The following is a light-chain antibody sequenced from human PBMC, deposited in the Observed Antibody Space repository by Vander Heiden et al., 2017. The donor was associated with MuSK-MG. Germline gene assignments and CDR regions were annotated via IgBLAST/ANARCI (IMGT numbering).Light chain of an antibody. Sequence: SSELTQDPAVSVALGQTVKITCQGDSLRTYSASWYQQKPGQAPSVVIYAANKRPAGIPDRFSGSSAGNTASLTITGAQAEDESDYYCHSRDSGGHHLFGGGTKVTVL. V-gene: IGLV3-19*01. CDR2: AAN. CDR1: SLRTYS. J-gene: IGLJ2*01. CDR3: HSRDSGGHHL.